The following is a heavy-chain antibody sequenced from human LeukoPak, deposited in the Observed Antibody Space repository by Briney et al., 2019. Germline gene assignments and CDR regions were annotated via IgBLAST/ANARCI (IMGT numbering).Heavy chain of an antibody. V-gene: IGHV4-59*01. CDR1: GDSISGDY. Sequence: SETLSLTCTVSGDSISGDYWSWIRQPPGKGLEWIGYIYYSGSTNYNPSLKSRVTISVDTSKNQFSLKLSSVTAADTAVYYCARGRQQWLVSDWGQGTLVTVSS. D-gene: IGHD6-19*01. CDR2: IYYSGST. J-gene: IGHJ4*02. CDR3: ARGRQQWLVSD.